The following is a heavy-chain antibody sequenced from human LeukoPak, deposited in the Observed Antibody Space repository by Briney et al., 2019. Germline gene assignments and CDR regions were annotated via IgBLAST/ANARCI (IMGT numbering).Heavy chain of an antibody. J-gene: IGHJ4*02. CDR3: ARLINSSGYQNYFDY. D-gene: IGHD3-22*01. Sequence: SETLSLTCTVSGGSISSYYWSWIRQPPGKGLEWIGYIYYSGSTNYNPSLKSRVTISVDTSKNQFSLKLSSVTAADTAVYYCARLINSSGYQNYFDYWGQGTLVTVSS. V-gene: IGHV4-59*01. CDR1: GGSISSYY. CDR2: IYYSGST.